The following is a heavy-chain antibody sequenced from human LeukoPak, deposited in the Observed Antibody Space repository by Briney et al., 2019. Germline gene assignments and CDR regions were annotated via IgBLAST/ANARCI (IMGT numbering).Heavy chain of an antibody. J-gene: IGHJ3*02. CDR3: ASHLYGSGTNAFDI. V-gene: IGHV4-59*08. D-gene: IGHD3-10*01. Sequence: TSETLSLTCTVSGGSISSYYWSWIRQPPGKGLEWIGYIYYSGSTNYNPSLKSRVTISVDTSKNQFSLKLSSVTAADTAVYYCASHLYGSGTNAFDIWGQGTMVTVSS. CDR1: GGSISSYY. CDR2: IYYSGST.